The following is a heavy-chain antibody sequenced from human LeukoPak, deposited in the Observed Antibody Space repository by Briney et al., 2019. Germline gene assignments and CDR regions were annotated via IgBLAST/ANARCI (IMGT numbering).Heavy chain of an antibody. D-gene: IGHD2-2*01. CDR2: ISSSGGST. J-gene: IGHJ4*02. V-gene: IGHV3-23*01. Sequence: PGGSLRLSCAASGFTFSNYAMTWVRRAPGKGLEWVSAISSSGGSTFYADSVKGRFTISRDSSNNTLCLQMNGLRAEDTARYYCVKGSVVPLACYFVYWGQGTLVTVSS. CDR3: VKGSVVPLACYFVY. CDR1: GFTFSNYA.